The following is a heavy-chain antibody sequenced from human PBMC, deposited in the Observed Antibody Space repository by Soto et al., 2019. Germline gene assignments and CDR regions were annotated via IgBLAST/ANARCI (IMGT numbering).Heavy chain of an antibody. V-gene: IGHV3-30-3*01. D-gene: IGHD2-8*01. CDR2: ISYDGSNK. Sequence: GGSLRLSCAASGFTFSSYAMPWVRQAPGKGLEWVAVISYDGSNKYYADSVKGRFTISRDNSKNTLYLQMNSLRAEDTAVYYCARAPLRMRYCTNGVPCAFDIWGQGTMVTVSS. J-gene: IGHJ3*02. CDR3: ARAPLRMRYCTNGVPCAFDI. CDR1: GFTFSSYA.